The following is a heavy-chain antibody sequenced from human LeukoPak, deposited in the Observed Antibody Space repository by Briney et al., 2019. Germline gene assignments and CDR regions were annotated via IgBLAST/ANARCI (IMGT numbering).Heavy chain of an antibody. J-gene: IGHJ4*02. V-gene: IGHV4-59*01. Sequence: PSETLSLTCTVSGGSISSYYWSWIRQPPGKGLEWIGYIYYSGSTNYNPSLKSRVTISVDTSKNQFSLKLSSVTAADTAAYYCARSPPTVTTIFDYWGQGTLVTVSS. CDR3: ARSPPTVTTIFDY. CDR1: GGSISSYY. CDR2: IYYSGST. D-gene: IGHD4-17*01.